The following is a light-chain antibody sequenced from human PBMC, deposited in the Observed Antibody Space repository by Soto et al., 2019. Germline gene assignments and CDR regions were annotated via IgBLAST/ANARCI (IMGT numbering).Light chain of an antibody. V-gene: IGKV3-15*01. Sequence: ELVMTQSPATLSVAPWEIATLSCRASQSISTFLAWYQQKPGQAPRLILYGASTRATGFPARFSGSGSGTEFTLTISSLQSEDFAVYLCQQYHYWPITFGQGTRLEIK. CDR2: GAS. J-gene: IGKJ5*01. CDR3: QQYHYWPIT. CDR1: QSISTF.